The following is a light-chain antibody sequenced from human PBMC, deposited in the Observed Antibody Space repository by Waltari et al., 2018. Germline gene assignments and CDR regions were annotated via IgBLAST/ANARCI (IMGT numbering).Light chain of an antibody. CDR1: AFAKKY. J-gene: IGLJ2*01. Sequence: SHELTETPSVSVSPGQTARTNCPGDAFAKKYVYWYQQKSGQAPVVVIYEDRKRPSGIPERFSGSSSGPMATLTISGAQVEDEGDYYCYSTGSSGDYRVFGGGTKLTVL. V-gene: IGLV3-10*01. CDR3: YSTGSSGDYRV. CDR2: EDR.